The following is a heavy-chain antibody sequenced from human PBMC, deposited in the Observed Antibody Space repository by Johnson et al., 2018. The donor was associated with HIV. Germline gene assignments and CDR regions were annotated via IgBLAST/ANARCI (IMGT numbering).Heavy chain of an antibody. D-gene: IGHD3-16*01. CDR3: ARVAFGSSYLDVFDI. V-gene: IGHV3-30*04. CDR2: ISNDGSNK. J-gene: IGHJ3*02. Sequence: VQLVESGGGVVQPGRSQRLSCAASGFTFRDHAIHWVRQAPGKGLEWLAVISNDGSNKYYADSVKGRFTISRDNSKNTLYLQMKSLRAEDTAVYYCARVAFGSSYLDVFDIWGQGTMVTVSS. CDR1: GFTFRDHA.